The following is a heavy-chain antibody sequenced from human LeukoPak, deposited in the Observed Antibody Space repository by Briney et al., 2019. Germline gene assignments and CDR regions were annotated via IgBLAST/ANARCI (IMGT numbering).Heavy chain of an antibody. D-gene: IGHD6-19*01. Sequence: GGSLRLSCAASGFTFSSYWMHWVRQGPGKGLVWVSRINNDGSDATYADSVKGRFTISRDNAKNTLYLQMNSLRAEDTAVYYCARDIAVAGTVYFDYWGQGTQVTVSS. CDR2: INNDGSDA. CDR1: GFTFSSYW. J-gene: IGHJ4*02. CDR3: ARDIAVAGTVYFDY. V-gene: IGHV3-74*01.